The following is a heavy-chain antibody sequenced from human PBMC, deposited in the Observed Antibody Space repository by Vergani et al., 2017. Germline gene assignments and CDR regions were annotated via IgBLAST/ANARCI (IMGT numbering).Heavy chain of an antibody. Sequence: EVQLLESGGGLVQPGGSLRLSCAASGVTFSSYAMSWVRQAPGKGLEWVSAISGSGGSTYYADSVKGRFTISRDNSKNTLYLQMNSLRAEDTAVYYCAKARQPSSSWFGLDYYYYGMDVWGQGTTVTVSS. D-gene: IGHD6-13*01. CDR2: ISGSGGST. V-gene: IGHV3-23*01. J-gene: IGHJ6*02. CDR1: GVTFSSYA. CDR3: AKARQPSSSWFGLDYYYYGMDV.